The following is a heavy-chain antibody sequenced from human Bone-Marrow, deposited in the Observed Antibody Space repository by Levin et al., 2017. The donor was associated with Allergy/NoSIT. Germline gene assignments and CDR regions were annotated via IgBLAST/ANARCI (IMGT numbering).Heavy chain of an antibody. CDR1: GYTFTSYY. CDR3: AIAAAGTALDY. CDR2: INPNGGTT. V-gene: IGHV1-46*01. J-gene: IGHJ4*02. Sequence: GASVKVSCKASGYTFTSYYMHWVRQAPGQGLEWMGLINPNGGTTSHAQKFQGRLTMTRDTSTSTVYMDLSSLRSEDTAVYYCAIAAAGTALDYWGQGTLVTVSS. D-gene: IGHD6-13*01.